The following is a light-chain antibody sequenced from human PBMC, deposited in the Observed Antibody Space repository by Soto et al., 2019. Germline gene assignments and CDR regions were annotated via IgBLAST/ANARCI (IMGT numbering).Light chain of an antibody. CDR1: SSDVGGYNY. CDR3: SSYTSSNTVI. J-gene: IGLJ2*01. V-gene: IGLV2-14*01. Sequence: QSVLTQPASVSGSPGQSITISCTATSSDVGGYNYVSWYQQHPGKAPKLMIYEVSNRPSGVSNRVSGSKSGNTASLTISGLQAEDEADYYCSSYTSSNTVIFGGGTQLTVL. CDR2: EVS.